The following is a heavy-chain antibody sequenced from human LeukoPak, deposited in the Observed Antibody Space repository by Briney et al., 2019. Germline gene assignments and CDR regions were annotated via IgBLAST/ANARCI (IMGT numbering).Heavy chain of an antibody. J-gene: IGHJ6*02. Sequence: GRSLRLSCVASGFTFSSYGMHWVRQAPGKGLEWVAVISYDASLQYYADSVKGRFTISRDNSENTLFLQMNSLRPEDTAVYYCARVWNYYYGMDVWGQGTTVTVSS. V-gene: IGHV3-30*03. D-gene: IGHD1-1*01. CDR2: ISYDASLQ. CDR1: GFTFSSYG. CDR3: ARVWNYYYGMDV.